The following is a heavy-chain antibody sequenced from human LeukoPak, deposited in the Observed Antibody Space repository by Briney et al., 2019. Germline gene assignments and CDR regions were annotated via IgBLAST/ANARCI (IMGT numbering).Heavy chain of an antibody. J-gene: IGHJ4*02. Sequence: GGSLRLSCAVSGFTFSSYAMTWVRQAPGKGLEWVSAISGSGGSTYYADSVKGRFTISRDNSKNTLYLQMNSLRAEDTAVYYCAKEITMIRGVIKLGFDYWGQGTLVTVSS. V-gene: IGHV3-23*01. CDR1: GFTFSSYA. D-gene: IGHD3-10*01. CDR2: ISGSGGST. CDR3: AKEITMIRGVIKLGFDY.